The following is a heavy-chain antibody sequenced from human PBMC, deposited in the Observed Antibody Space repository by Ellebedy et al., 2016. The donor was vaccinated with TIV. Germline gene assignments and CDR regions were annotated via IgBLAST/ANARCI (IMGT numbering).Heavy chain of an antibody. CDR2: LYYSGSS. CDR3: ARAGVN. D-gene: IGHD2-8*01. V-gene: IGHV4-59*13. CDR1: GGSISSYY. J-gene: IGHJ4*02. Sequence: SETLSLXXTVSGGSISSYYWSWIRQPPGKGLEYIGYLYYSGSSNYNPSLKSRVTISVDRSKTQFSLKVRSVTAADTAVYFCARAGVNWGQGILVTVSS.